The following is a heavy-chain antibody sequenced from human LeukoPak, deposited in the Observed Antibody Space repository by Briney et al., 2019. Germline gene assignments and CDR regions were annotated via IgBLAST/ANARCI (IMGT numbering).Heavy chain of an antibody. Sequence: SETLSLTCTVSGGSISSYYWSWIRQPPGKELEWIGSIYYSGNTYYNPSLKSRVTISVDTSKNQFSLKLSSVTAADTAVYYCARRKGYCSGGSCYFDYWDQGTLVTVSP. J-gene: IGHJ4*02. D-gene: IGHD2-15*01. CDR2: IYYSGNT. CDR3: ARRKGYCSGGSCYFDY. V-gene: IGHV4-39*01. CDR1: GGSISSYY.